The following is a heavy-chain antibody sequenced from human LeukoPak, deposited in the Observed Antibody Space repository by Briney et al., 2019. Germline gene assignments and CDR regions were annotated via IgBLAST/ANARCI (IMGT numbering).Heavy chain of an antibody. CDR2: IRYDGNNK. V-gene: IGHV3-30*02. Sequence: GGSLRLSCAASGFTFSSYGMHWVRQAPGKGLEWVAFIRYDGNNKYYADSVKGRFTISRDNSKNTLYLQMNSLRAEDTAVYYCAKDSCSGGSCYSNYWGQGTLVTVSS. J-gene: IGHJ4*02. D-gene: IGHD2-15*01. CDR3: AKDSCSGGSCYSNY. CDR1: GFTFSSYG.